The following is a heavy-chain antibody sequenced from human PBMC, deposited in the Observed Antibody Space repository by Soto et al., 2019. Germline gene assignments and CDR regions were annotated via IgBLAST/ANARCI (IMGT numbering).Heavy chain of an antibody. J-gene: IGHJ4*02. D-gene: IGHD6-19*01. CDR2: ILYDGSEK. CDR1: GFMFDSYG. V-gene: IGHV3-33*01. Sequence: QVQLVESGGGVVQPGRSLRLSCVASGFMFDSYGMHWVRQAPGKGLEWVAIILYDGSEKYHADSVKGRFTISRDNSKNTLYMPMNSRRAEDTALYYCAREPGRIAVAGFDYWGQGTLVTVSS. CDR3: AREPGRIAVAGFDY.